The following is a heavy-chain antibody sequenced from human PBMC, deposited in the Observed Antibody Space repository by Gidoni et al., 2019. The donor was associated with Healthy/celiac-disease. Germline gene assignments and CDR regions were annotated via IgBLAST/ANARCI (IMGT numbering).Heavy chain of an antibody. CDR1: GFTFDDYA. V-gene: IGHV3-9*01. D-gene: IGHD3-3*01. Sequence: EVQLVESGGGLVQPGRSLRLSCSASGFTFDDYAMHWVRQAPGKGLEWVSGISWNRGSIGYADSVKGRFTISRDNAKNSLYLQMNSLRAEDTALYYCAKDRADFWSGSNWFDPWGQGTLVTVSS. CDR3: AKDRADFWSGSNWFDP. CDR2: ISWNRGSI. J-gene: IGHJ5*02.